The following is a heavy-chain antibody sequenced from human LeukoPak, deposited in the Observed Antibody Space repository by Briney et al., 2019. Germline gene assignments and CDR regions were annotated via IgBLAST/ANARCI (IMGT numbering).Heavy chain of an antibody. J-gene: IGHJ4*02. V-gene: IGHV3-74*03. CDR1: GFTFSRDW. CDR2: ISDDGSIT. D-gene: IGHD2-2*01. CDR3: ARLRYCSSTSCRYFDY. Sequence: GGSLRLSCAASGFTFSRDWMHWVRQAPGKGLVWVSRISDDGSITTYADSVKGRFTISRDNAKNSLYLQMNSLRAEDTAVYYCARLRYCSSTSCRYFDYWGQGTLVTVSS.